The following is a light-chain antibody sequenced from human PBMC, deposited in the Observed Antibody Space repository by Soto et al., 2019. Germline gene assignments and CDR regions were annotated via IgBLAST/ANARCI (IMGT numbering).Light chain of an antibody. Sequence: EVVMTQSPATLSVSPGERATLSCRASQSVRSNLVWYQQKPGQAPRLLIYDASTRATGIPGRFSGSGSGTEFTLIISSLQSEDFALYFCQQCNNWPYNFGNGTNLEIK. CDR1: QSVRSN. V-gene: IGKV3-15*01. J-gene: IGKJ2*01. CDR3: QQCNNWPYN. CDR2: DAS.